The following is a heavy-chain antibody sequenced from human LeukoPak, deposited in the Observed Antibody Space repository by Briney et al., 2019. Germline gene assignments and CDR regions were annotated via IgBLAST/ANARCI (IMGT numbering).Heavy chain of an antibody. CDR3: ARAAEKPVVPAAIHYYYYGMDV. J-gene: IGHJ6*02. D-gene: IGHD2-2*02. V-gene: IGHV1-69*13. Sequence: GASVKVSCKASGGTFSSYAISWVRQAPGQGLEWMGGIIPIFGTANYAQKFQGRVTITADESTSTAYMELSSLRSEDTAVYYCARAAEKPVVPAAIHYYYYGMDVWGQGTTVTVSS. CDR1: GGTFSSYA. CDR2: IIPIFGTA.